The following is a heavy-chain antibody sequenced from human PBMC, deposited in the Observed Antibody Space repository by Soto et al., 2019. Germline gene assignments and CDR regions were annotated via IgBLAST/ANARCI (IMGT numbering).Heavy chain of an antibody. Sequence: SEILSLTCAVSGGSISSSNWWSWVRQPPGKGLEWIGEIYHSGSTNYNPSLKSRVTISVDKSKNQFSLKLSSVTAADTAVYYCARVALRYYGSGSYHFDYWGQGTLVTVS. CDR3: ARVALRYYGSGSYHFDY. D-gene: IGHD3-10*01. CDR1: GGSISSSNW. V-gene: IGHV4-4*02. J-gene: IGHJ4*02. CDR2: IYHSGST.